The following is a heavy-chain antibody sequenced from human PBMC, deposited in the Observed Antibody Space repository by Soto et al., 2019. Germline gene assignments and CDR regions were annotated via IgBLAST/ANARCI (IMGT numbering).Heavy chain of an antibody. CDR1: GFTFSSYW. J-gene: IGHJ3*02. D-gene: IGHD2-8*01. Sequence: GGSLRLSCAASGFTFSSYWMSWVRQAPGKGLEWVANIKQDGSDKYYVDSVKGRFTISRDNAKNSLYLQMNSLRAEDTAVYYCARTNVQSPGRGAFDIWGQGTMVTVSS. CDR2: IKQDGSDK. CDR3: ARTNVQSPGRGAFDI. V-gene: IGHV3-7*01.